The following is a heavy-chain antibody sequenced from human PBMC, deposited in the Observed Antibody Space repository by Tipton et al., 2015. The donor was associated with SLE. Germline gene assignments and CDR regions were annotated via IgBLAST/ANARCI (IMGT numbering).Heavy chain of an antibody. Sequence: GSLRLSCTASGFTFSVYYITWIRQAPGKGLEWVSYISGSGSTIYYADSVKDRFSISRDNSENTLHLQMRSLRAEDTAVYYCARDGAGVTGAEYFQYWGQGTRVTVSP. V-gene: IGHV3-11*01. D-gene: IGHD3-3*01. CDR1: GFTFSVYY. J-gene: IGHJ1*01. CDR2: ISGSGSTI. CDR3: ARDGAGVTGAEYFQY.